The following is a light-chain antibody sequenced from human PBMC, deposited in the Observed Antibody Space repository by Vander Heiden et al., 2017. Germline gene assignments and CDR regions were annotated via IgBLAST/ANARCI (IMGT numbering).Light chain of an antibody. V-gene: IGKV1-6*01. Sequence: AIQMTQSPSSLSASIGDRVTITCRASQGIRNDLSWYQQKPGTAPKLLIYAASNLQSGVPSRFSGSGSGTDFTLTISSLQPEDFATYYCQQDDNFPLAFGQGTQVEIK. J-gene: IGKJ5*01. CDR1: QGIRND. CDR2: AAS. CDR3: QQDDNFPLA.